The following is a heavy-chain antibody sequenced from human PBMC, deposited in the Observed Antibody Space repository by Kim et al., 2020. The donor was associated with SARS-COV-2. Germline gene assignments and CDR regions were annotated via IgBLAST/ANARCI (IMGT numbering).Heavy chain of an antibody. CDR2: ISYDGSNK. CDR1: GFTFSSYG. J-gene: IGHJ6*02. D-gene: IGHD3-10*01. Sequence: GGSLRLSCAASGFTFSSYGMHWVRQAPGKGLEWVAVISYDGSNKYYVDSVKGRFTISRDNSKNTLYLQMNSLRAEDTAVYYCAKEVRGSGSHRYYYYYYGMDVWGQGTTVTVSS. CDR3: AKEVRGSGSHRYYYYYYGMDV. V-gene: IGHV3-30*18.